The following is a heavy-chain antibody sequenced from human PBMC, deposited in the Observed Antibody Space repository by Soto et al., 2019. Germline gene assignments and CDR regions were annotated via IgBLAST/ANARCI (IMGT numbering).Heavy chain of an antibody. CDR2: IWYDGSNK. CDR1: GFTFSSYG. Sequence: GGSLRLSCAASGFTFSSYGMHWVRQAPGKGLEWVAVIWYDGSNKYYADSVKGRFTISRDNSKNTLYLQMNSLRAEDTAVYYCARDYAALYYYYYMDVWGKGTTVTVSS. CDR3: ARDYAALYYYYYMDV. V-gene: IGHV3-33*01. J-gene: IGHJ6*03. D-gene: IGHD2-15*01.